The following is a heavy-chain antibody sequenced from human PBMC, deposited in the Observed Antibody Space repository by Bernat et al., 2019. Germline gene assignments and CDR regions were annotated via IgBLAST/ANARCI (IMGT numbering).Heavy chain of an antibody. V-gene: IGHV3-30*01. J-gene: IGHJ5*02. CDR2: ISYDGSNK. CDR1: GFTFSSYA. Sequence: QVQLVESGGGVVQPGRSLRLSCAASGFTFSSYAMHWVRQAPGKGLEWVAVISYDGSNKYYAGSVKGRFIISRDNSKNTLYLQMNSLRAEDTAVYYCARDLVEGRFLEWLSLGNWFDPWGQGTLVTVSS. CDR3: ARDLVEGRFLEWLSLGNWFDP. D-gene: IGHD3-3*01.